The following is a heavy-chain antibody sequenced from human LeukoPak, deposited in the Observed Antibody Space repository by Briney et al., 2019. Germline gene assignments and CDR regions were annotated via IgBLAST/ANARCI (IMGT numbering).Heavy chain of an antibody. D-gene: IGHD6-19*01. CDR3: ATTFSSGWYFHY. V-gene: IGHV1-2*02. J-gene: IGHJ4*02. CDR2: TNPNSGAT. CDR1: GYTFTDYY. Sequence: ASVKVSCKASGYTFTDYYMHWVRQAPGQGLEWMGWTNPNSGATIYAQKFQGRVTMTRDSSISTAYMEVSRLTSDDTAVYHCATTFSSGWYFHYWGQGTLVTVSS.